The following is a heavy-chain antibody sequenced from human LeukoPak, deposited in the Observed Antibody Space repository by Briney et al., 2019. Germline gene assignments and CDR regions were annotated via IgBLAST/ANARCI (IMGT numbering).Heavy chain of an antibody. CDR2: IYTSGSN. D-gene: IGHD3-22*01. J-gene: IGHJ3*02. CDR1: GGSISSYY. CDR3: ARLYDSSGLHAFDI. V-gene: IGHV4-4*07. Sequence: AESLSLTCTVSGGSISSYYWSWIRQPAGKGLEWIGRIYTSGSNNYNPSLKNRATTSVDTSKHQFSLKLSSVTAADTAVYYCARLYDSSGLHAFDIWGQGTMVTVSS.